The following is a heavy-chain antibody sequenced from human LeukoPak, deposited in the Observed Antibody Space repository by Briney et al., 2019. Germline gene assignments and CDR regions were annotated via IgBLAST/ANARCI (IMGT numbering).Heavy chain of an antibody. Sequence: ASVKVSCKASGYTFTSYGISWVRQAPGQGLEWMGWISAYNGNTNYAQKLQGRVTMTTDTSTSTAYMELRSLRSDDTAVYYCASLRLLKDYYYGMDVWGQGTTVTVSS. CDR1: GYTFTSYG. V-gene: IGHV1-18*01. J-gene: IGHJ6*02. D-gene: IGHD2-15*01. CDR2: ISAYNGNT. CDR3: ASLRLLKDYYYGMDV.